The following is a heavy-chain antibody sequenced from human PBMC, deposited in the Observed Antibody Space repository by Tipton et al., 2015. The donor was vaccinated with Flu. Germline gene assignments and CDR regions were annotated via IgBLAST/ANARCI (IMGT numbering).Heavy chain of an antibody. CDR1: GFIFNSYD. J-gene: IGHJ3*02. CDR3: ASLRGSGSYSRYAFDI. Sequence: QLVQSGGGVVHPGGSLRLSCAASGFIFNSYDMHWVRQAPGKGLEWVANIKQDGSEKYSVDSVKGRFTISRDNAKNSLYLQMNSLRAEDTAVYYCASLRGSGSYSRYAFDIWGQGTMVTVSS. CDR2: IKQDGSEK. V-gene: IGHV3-7*01. D-gene: IGHD1-26*01.